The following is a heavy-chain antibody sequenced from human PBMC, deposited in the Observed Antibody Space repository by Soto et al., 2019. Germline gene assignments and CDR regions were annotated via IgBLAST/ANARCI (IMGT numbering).Heavy chain of an antibody. CDR2: INHSGST. J-gene: IGHJ5*02. CDR1: GGSFSGYY. Sequence: LSLTCAVYGGSFSGYYWSWIRQPPGKGLEWIGEINHSGSTNYNPSLKSRATISVDTSKNQFSLKLSSVTAADTAVHYCARGPRGRNWFDPWGQGTLVTVS. V-gene: IGHV4-34*01. CDR3: ARGPRGRNWFDP.